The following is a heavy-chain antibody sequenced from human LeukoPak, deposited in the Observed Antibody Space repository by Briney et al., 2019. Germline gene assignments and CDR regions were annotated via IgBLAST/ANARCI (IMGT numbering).Heavy chain of an antibody. Sequence: SETLSLTCTVSGGSISSSSYYWGWIRQPPGKGLEWIGSIYYSGSTYYNPSLKSRVTISVDTSKNQFSLKLSSVTAADTAVYYCASRIAAAPGYWGQGTLVTVSS. CDR2: IYYSGST. V-gene: IGHV4-39*01. D-gene: IGHD6-13*01. CDR1: GGSISSSSYY. CDR3: ASRIAAAPGY. J-gene: IGHJ4*02.